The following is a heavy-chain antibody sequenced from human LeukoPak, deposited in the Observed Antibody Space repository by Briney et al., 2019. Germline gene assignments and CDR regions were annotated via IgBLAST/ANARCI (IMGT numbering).Heavy chain of an antibody. CDR1: GGSISSSGYY. V-gene: IGHV4-39*01. D-gene: IGHD3-10*01. CDR2: IYYSGST. Sequence: SETLSLTCTVSGGSISSSGYYWGWIRQPPGKGPEWIGTIYYSGSTYYNPSLKSRVTISVDTSKNQFSLNLSSVTAADTAVYYCARHFTMRISGNPYYYYRDVWGKGTTVTVSS. CDR3: ARHFTMRISGNPYYYYRDV. J-gene: IGHJ6*03.